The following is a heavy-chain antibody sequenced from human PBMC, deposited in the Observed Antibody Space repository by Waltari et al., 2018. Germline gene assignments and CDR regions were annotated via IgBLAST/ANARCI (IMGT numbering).Heavy chain of an antibody. Sequence: QVQLVESGGGVVQPGRSLRLSCAASGFTFSSYGMPWVRRAPGKGLEWVAVIAYDGSNKYYADSVKGRFTISRDNSKNTLYLQMNSLRAEDTAVYYCARDSWIRGLGVAFDIWGQGTMVTVSS. D-gene: IGHD3-16*01. V-gene: IGHV3-30*03. CDR2: IAYDGSNK. J-gene: IGHJ3*02. CDR3: ARDSWIRGLGVAFDI. CDR1: GFTFSSYG.